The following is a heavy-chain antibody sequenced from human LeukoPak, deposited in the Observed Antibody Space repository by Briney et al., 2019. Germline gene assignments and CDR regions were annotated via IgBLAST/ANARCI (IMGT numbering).Heavy chain of an antibody. J-gene: IGHJ4*02. CDR3: ARDRWFGELLYDLFDY. V-gene: IGHV3-23*01. Sequence: GGSLRLSCAASGFTFSSYGMSWVRQAPGKGLEWVSAISGSGGSTYYADSVKGRFTISRDNSKNTLYLQMNSLRAEDTAVYYCARDRWFGELLYDLFDYWGQGTLVTVSS. CDR1: GFTFSSYG. D-gene: IGHD3-10*01. CDR2: ISGSGGST.